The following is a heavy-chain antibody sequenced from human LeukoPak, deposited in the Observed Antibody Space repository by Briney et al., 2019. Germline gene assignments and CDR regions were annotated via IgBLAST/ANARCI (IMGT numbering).Heavy chain of an antibody. CDR3: ARGRITMVRGVTYYFDY. J-gene: IGHJ4*02. D-gene: IGHD3-10*01. CDR1: GGSFSGYY. Sequence: SETLSLTCAVYGGSFSGYYWSWIRQPPGKGLEWIGEINHSGSTNYNPSLKSRVTISVDTSKNQFSLKLSSVTAAGTAVYYCARGRITMVRGVTYYFDYWGQGTLVTVSS. CDR2: INHSGST. V-gene: IGHV4-34*01.